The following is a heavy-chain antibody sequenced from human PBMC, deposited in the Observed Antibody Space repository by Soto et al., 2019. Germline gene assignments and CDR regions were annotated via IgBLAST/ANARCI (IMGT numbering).Heavy chain of an antibody. CDR1: GYTFTSYG. Sequence: QVQLVQSGAEVKKPGASVKVSCKASGYTFTSYGISWVRQAPGQGLEWMGWISAYNGNTNYAQKLQGRVTMTTDTSTSTAYKELRSLSTDDTAVYYCARDIRYSYGSEPFDYWGQGTLVTVSS. CDR2: ISAYNGNT. V-gene: IGHV1-18*04. D-gene: IGHD5-18*01. CDR3: ARDIRYSYGSEPFDY. J-gene: IGHJ4*02.